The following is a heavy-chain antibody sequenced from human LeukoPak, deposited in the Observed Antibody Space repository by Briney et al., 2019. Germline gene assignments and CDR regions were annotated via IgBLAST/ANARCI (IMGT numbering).Heavy chain of an antibody. D-gene: IGHD4-17*01. V-gene: IGHV3-30*04. CDR2: ISYDGSNK. J-gene: IGHJ3*02. CDR3: ARDNAGYGDPRANAFDI. Sequence: GRSLRLSCAASGFTFSSYAMHWVRQAPGKGLEWVAVISYDGSNKYYADSVKGRFTISRDNSKNTLYLQMNSLRAEDTAVYYSARDNAGYGDPRANAFDIWGQGTMVTVSS. CDR1: GFTFSSYA.